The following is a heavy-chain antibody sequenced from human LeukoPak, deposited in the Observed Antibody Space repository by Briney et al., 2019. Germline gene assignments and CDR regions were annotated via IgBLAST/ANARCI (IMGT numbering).Heavy chain of an antibody. CDR2: IIPIFGTA. CDR3: ARDPRGEGAGTYNWFDP. Sequence: ASVKVSCKASGGTFSSYAISWVRQAPGQGLEWMGGIIPIFGTANYAQKFQGRVTITADKSTSTAYMELSSLRSEDTAVYYCARDPRGEGAGTYNWFDPWGQGTLVTVSS. D-gene: IGHD1-14*01. V-gene: IGHV1-69*06. CDR1: GGTFSSYA. J-gene: IGHJ5*02.